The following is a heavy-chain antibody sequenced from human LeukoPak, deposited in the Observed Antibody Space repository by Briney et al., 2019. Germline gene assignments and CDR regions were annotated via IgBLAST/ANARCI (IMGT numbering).Heavy chain of an antibody. Sequence: GGSLRLSCAASGFTFSDSAMHWVRQASGKGLEWVGRIRSKANSYATAYAASVKGRFTISRDDSKNTAYLQMNSLKTEDTAVYYCTSWALGYCSGGSCDYWGQGTLVTVSS. CDR1: GFTFSDSA. CDR3: TSWALGYCSGGSCDY. J-gene: IGHJ4*02. CDR2: IRSKANSYAT. V-gene: IGHV3-73*01. D-gene: IGHD2-15*01.